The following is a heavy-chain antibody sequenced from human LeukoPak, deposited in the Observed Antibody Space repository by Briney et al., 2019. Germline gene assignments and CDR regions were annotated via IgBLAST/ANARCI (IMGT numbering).Heavy chain of an antibody. D-gene: IGHD2-2*01. CDR3: ARGGSTGPHDAFDI. J-gene: IGHJ3*02. V-gene: IGHV3-21*01. Sequence: GGSLRLSCAASGFTFSSYSMNWVRQAPGKGLEWVSSISSSSSYIYYADSVKGRFTISRDNAKNSLYPQMNSLRAEDTAVYYCARGGSTGPHDAFDIWGQGTMVTVSS. CDR2: ISSSSSYI. CDR1: GFTFSSYS.